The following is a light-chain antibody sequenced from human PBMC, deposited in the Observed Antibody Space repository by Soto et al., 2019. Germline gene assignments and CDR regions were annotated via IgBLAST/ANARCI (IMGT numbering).Light chain of an antibody. Sequence: DIQMTQSPSTLSASVGDRVTITCRASQSISSWLAWYQQKPGKAPKLLTYKASSLESGVPSRFSGSGSGTEFTLTISSLQPDDFANYYCQQYNSYSYTFGQGTKVEIK. CDR2: KAS. V-gene: IGKV1-5*03. CDR1: QSISSW. CDR3: QQYNSYSYT. J-gene: IGKJ2*01.